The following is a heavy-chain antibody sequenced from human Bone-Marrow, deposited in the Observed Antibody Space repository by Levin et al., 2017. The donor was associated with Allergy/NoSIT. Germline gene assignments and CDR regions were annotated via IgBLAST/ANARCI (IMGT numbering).Heavy chain of an antibody. CDR1: GGSISNYF. D-gene: IGHD3-22*01. J-gene: IGHJ4*02. V-gene: IGHV4-4*07. Sequence: PSETLSLTCAVSGGSISNYFWAWIRQPTGKGLEWIGRIYTSGSTDYNPSLKSRITMSVDTSRNQFSLKLNSLTAADTAVYYCAREHKDYDTSGYYYDYWGQGTLVAVAS. CDR2: IYTSGST. CDR3: AREHKDYDTSGYYYDY.